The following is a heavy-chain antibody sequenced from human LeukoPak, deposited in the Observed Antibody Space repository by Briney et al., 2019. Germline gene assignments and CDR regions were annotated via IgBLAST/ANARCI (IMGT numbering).Heavy chain of an antibody. V-gene: IGHV3-48*04. CDR2: ISSSSSTI. CDR1: GFSFSSYS. D-gene: IGHD2-2*01. J-gene: IGHJ6*02. CDR3: VRDWISDCSSTSCYHYYGMDV. Sequence: GGSLRLSCAASGFSFSSYSMNWVRQAPGKGLEWVSYISSSSSTIYYADSVKGRFTISRDNAKNSLYLQMNSLRAEDTAVYYCVRDWISDCSSTSCYHYYGMDVWGQGTTVTVSS.